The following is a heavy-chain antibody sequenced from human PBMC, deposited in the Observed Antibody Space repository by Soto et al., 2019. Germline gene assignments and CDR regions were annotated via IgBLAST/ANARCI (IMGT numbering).Heavy chain of an antibody. CDR3: ARGSQATIRYYYYMDV. Sequence: SETLSLTCTVSGGSISSGGYYWSWIRQHPGKGLEWIGYIYYSGSTYYNPSLKSRVTISVDTSKNQFSLKLSSVTAADTAVYYCARGSQATIRYYYYMDVWGKGTTVTVSS. CDR1: GGSISSGGYY. D-gene: IGHD5-12*01. V-gene: IGHV4-31*03. CDR2: IYYSGST. J-gene: IGHJ6*03.